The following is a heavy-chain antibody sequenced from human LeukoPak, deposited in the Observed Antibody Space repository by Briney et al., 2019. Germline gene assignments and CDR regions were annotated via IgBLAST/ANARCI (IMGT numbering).Heavy chain of an antibody. Sequence: PSETLSLTCAVYGGTFSGYYWSWIRQPPGKGLEWIGEINHSGNTNYNPSLKSRVTISIDTSKNQFSLKLSSVTAADTAIYYCARPFLRFSSGWHFDYWGQGILVTVSS. D-gene: IGHD6-19*01. CDR3: ARPFLRFSSGWHFDY. J-gene: IGHJ4*02. CDR1: GGTFSGYY. V-gene: IGHV4-34*01. CDR2: INHSGNT.